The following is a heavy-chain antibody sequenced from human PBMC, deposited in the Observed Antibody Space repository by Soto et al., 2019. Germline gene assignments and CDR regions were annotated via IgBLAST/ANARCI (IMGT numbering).Heavy chain of an antibody. CDR2: ISGSGGST. J-gene: IGHJ3*02. CDR1: GFTFSSYA. Sequence: EVQLLESGGGLVQPGGSLRLSCAASGFTFSSYAMSWVRQAPGKGLEWVSAISGSGGSTYYADSVKGRFTISRDNSKNKLYLQMNSMRAEDAAVYYCAKMYIRWLLFGGELDAFDIWGKGKMVTVSS. CDR3: AKMYIRWLLFGGELDAFDI. V-gene: IGHV3-23*01. D-gene: IGHD3-3*01.